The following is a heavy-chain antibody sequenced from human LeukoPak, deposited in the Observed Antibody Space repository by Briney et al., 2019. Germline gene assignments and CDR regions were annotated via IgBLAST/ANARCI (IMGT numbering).Heavy chain of an antibody. CDR1: GCRFTSYW. V-gene: IGHV5-51*01. Sequence: GGALKISCKGSGCRFTSYWIGGVRQMPGKGLEWMGIIYPGDSDTRYSPSFQGQVTISADKSISTAYLQWSSLKASDTAMYYCARLGYDSSGYRTYYFDYWGQGTLVTVSS. D-gene: IGHD3-22*01. J-gene: IGHJ4*02. CDR2: IYPGDSDT. CDR3: ARLGYDSSGYRTYYFDY.